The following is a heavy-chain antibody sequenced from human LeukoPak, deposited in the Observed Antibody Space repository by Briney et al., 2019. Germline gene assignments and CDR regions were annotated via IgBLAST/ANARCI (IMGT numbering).Heavy chain of an antibody. CDR3: AKDLRVDSRYY. D-gene: IGHD3-22*01. CDR1: VYTYSTYT. V-gene: IGHV3-23*01. J-gene: IGHJ4*02. CDR2: SSGSCGSK. Sequence: GVSLRLSCTPSVYTYSTYTMRWVRQSREKGLVGVSASSGSCGSKYYAVSGKGGFTISRHNSKNTLYLQMESLRAEDTAVYYCAKDLRVDSRYYWGQGPVVSV.